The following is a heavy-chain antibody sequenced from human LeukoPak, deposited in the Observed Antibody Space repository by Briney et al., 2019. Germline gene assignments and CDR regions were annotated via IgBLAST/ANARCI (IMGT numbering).Heavy chain of an antibody. CDR1: GSTFSSYW. Sequence: PGGSLRLSCAASGSTFSSYWMSWVRQAPGKGLEWVANIKQDGSEKYYVDSVKGRFTISRDNAKNSLYLQMNSLRAEDTAVYYCARGGYFDWLPDAFDIWGQGTMVTVSS. D-gene: IGHD3-9*01. CDR3: ARGGYFDWLPDAFDI. J-gene: IGHJ3*02. V-gene: IGHV3-7*01. CDR2: IKQDGSEK.